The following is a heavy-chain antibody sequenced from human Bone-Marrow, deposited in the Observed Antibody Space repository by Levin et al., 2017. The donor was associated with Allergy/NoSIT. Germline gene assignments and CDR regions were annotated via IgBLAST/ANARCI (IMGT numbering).Heavy chain of an antibody. J-gene: IGHJ5*02. CDR1: GYSFTSYW. Sequence: GGSLRLSCKGSGYSFTSYWIGWVRQMPGKGLEWMGIIYPGDSDTRYSPSFQGQVTISADKSISTAYLQWSSLKASDTAMYYCARLRLFPINWFDPWGQGTLVTVSS. CDR2: IYPGDSDT. V-gene: IGHV5-51*01. D-gene: IGHD2-21*01. CDR3: ARLRLFPINWFDP.